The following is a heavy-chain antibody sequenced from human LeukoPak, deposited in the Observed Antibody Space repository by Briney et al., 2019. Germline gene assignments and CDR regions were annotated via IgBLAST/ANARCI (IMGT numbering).Heavy chain of an antibody. CDR2: ISAYNGNT. J-gene: IGHJ5*02. Sequence: ASVTVSFTASGYTFTSYGISWVRQAPGPGLGWMGWISAYNGNTNYAQKLKGRVTMTTDTSTSTAYMELRSLRSDDTAVYYCARFNSSGNWFDPWGQGTLVTVSS. CDR3: ARFNSSGNWFDP. CDR1: GYTFTSYG. V-gene: IGHV1-18*01. D-gene: IGHD6-19*01.